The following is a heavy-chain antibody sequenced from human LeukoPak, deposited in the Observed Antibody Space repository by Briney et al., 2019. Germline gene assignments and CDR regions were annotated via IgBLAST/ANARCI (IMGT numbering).Heavy chain of an antibody. CDR1: GFTLSRFA. CDR2: MSDDGSEK. CDR3: AREADSGYHRTVDY. V-gene: IGHV3-30-3*01. J-gene: IGHJ4*02. Sequence: PGGSLRLSCTASGFTLSRFAMHWVRQAPGKGLEWLGHMSDDGSEKHYVDSVRGRFTISRDPSKNTLYLEMTSLRTEDTAVYYCAREADSGYHRTVDYWGQGTMVTVS. D-gene: IGHD2-15*01.